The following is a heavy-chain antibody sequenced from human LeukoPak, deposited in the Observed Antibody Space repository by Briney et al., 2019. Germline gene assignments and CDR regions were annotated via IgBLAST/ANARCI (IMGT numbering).Heavy chain of an antibody. J-gene: IGHJ6*03. CDR3: ARGPDIVGATTSYYYYYVAV. CDR1: GGTFSSYA. Sequence: ASVKVSCKASGGTFSSYAISWARQAPGQGLEWMGGIIPVFGTANYAQKFQGRVTITTDESTSTAYMELSSLRSEDTAVYYCARGPDIVGATTSYYYYYVAVWGKGTTVTVSS. CDR2: IIPVFGTA. D-gene: IGHD1-26*01. V-gene: IGHV1-69*05.